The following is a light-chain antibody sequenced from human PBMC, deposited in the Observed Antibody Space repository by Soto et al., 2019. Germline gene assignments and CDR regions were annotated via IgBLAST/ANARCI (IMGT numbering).Light chain of an antibody. CDR2: GAS. CDR1: QGINRN. Sequence: ITQSPATLSVSPGERVTLSWGASQGINRNLAWYLQKPGQSTSLLIYGASSRATGIPDRFSGSGSGTDFTLTISRLEPEDFAAYYCQQYGSSSTWTFGQGTKVDIK. V-gene: IGKV3-20*01. J-gene: IGKJ1*01. CDR3: QQYGSSSTWT.